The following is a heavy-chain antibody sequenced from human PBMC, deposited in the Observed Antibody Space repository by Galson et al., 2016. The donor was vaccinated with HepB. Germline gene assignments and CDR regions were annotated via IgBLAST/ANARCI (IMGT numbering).Heavy chain of an antibody. Sequence: TLSLTCAVSGDSVNKSEYAWSWIRQPPGKGLEWIGYIYHSGNTYYEPSLKSRVTISIDTSNNQFSLKLSSVTAADTAVYYCARVARGPWLQLHLRSGGAFDMWGRGTMVTVSS. D-gene: IGHD5-18*01. CDR3: ARVARGPWLQLHLRSGGAFDM. V-gene: IGHV4-30-2*01. J-gene: IGHJ3*02. CDR1: GDSVNKSEYA. CDR2: IYHSGNT.